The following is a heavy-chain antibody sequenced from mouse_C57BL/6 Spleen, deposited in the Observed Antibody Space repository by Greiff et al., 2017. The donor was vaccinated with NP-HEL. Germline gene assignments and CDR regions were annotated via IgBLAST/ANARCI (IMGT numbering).Heavy chain of an antibody. Sequence: QVQLKQSGPELVKPGASVKISCKASGYAFSSSWMNWVKQRPGKGLEWIGRIYPGDGDTNYNGKFKGKATLTADKSSSTAYMQLSSLTSEDSAVYFCAILDQRAMDYWGQGTSVTVSS. CDR1: GYAFSSSW. D-gene: IGHD1-1*01. V-gene: IGHV1-82*01. J-gene: IGHJ4*01. CDR3: AILDQRAMDY. CDR2: IYPGDGDT.